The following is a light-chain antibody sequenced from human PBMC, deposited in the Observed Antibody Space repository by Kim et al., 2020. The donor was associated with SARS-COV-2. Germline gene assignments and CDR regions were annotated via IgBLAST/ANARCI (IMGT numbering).Light chain of an antibody. Sequence: SASVGDRVTSTCRASQSVSKYLNWYQHKPGRVPKLLIYGAASLHSGVPSRFSGSGSGTHFTLTISSLQPEDFATYYCQQTYTAWTFGQGTKVDIK. CDR3: QQTYTAWT. CDR1: QSVSKY. V-gene: IGKV1-39*01. J-gene: IGKJ1*01. CDR2: GAA.